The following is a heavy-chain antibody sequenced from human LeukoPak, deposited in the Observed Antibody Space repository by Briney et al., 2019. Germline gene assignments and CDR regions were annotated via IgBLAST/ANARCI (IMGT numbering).Heavy chain of an antibody. V-gene: IGHV1-8*01. D-gene: IGHD3-22*01. J-gene: IGHJ3*02. CDR2: MNPNSGNT. CDR1: GYTFTSYD. Sequence: ASVKVSCKASGYTFTSYDINWVRQAPGQGLEWMAWMNPNSGNTGYAQNFQGRDTMTRNTSISTAYMELSSLKSEDTAVYFCGKDRGGFFPKADAFDILGQGTKVTVSS. CDR3: GKDRGGFFPKADAFDI.